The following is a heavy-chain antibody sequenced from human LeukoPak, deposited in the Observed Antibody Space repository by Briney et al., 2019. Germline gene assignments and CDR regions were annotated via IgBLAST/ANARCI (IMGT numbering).Heavy chain of an antibody. J-gene: IGHJ6*03. V-gene: IGHV4-59*01. CDR2: IYYSEST. D-gene: IGHD5-18*01. CDR1: GGSISSYY. Sequence: SETLSLTCTVSGGSISSYYWSWIRQPPGRELEWIGYIYYSESTNYNPSLKSRVTISVDTSKNEFSLKLSSVTAADTAVYYCARTTEGGYTYGYFYYYYMDVWGKGTTVTISS. CDR3: ARTTEGGYTYGYFYYYYMDV.